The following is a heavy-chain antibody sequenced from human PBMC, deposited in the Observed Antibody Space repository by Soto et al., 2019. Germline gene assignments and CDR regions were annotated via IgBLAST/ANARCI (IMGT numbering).Heavy chain of an antibody. J-gene: IGHJ1*01. Sequence: QVQLQESGPGLVKPSQTLSLTCTVSGGSISSGGYYWSWIRQHPGKGLEWIGYIYYSGSTYYNPSLKRRVTISVDTSKNQFSLKLSSVTAADTAVYYCASQYSSSWSEYFQHWGQGTLVTVSS. CDR3: ASQYSSSWSEYFQH. CDR1: GGSISSGGYY. CDR2: IYYSGST. V-gene: IGHV4-31*03. D-gene: IGHD6-13*01.